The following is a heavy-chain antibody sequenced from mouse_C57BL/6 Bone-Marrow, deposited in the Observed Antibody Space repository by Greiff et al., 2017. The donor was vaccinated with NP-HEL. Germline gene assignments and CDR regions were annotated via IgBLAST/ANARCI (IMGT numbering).Heavy chain of an antibody. Sequence: QVQLQQPGAELVKPGASVKLSCKASGYTFTSYWMHWVKQRPGQGLEWIGMINPNSGSTNYNEKFKSKATLTVDKSSSTAYMKLSSLTSDDSAVYYCAGNHFFDYWGQGTTLTVSS. CDR3: AGNHFFDY. V-gene: IGHV1-64*01. CDR2: INPNSGST. D-gene: IGHD2-1*01. CDR1: GYTFTSYW. J-gene: IGHJ2*01.